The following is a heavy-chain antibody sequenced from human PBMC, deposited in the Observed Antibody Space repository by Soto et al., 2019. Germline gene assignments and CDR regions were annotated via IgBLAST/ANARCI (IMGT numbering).Heavy chain of an antibody. D-gene: IGHD2-2*01. V-gene: IGHV3-23*01. CDR3: AKYTTIVPAAMYYFDY. CDR1: GFTFSSYA. CDR2: ISGSGGST. J-gene: IGHJ4*02. Sequence: EVQLLASGGGLVQPGGSLRLSCAASGFTFSSYAMSWVRQAPGKGLEWVSAISGSGGSTYYADSVKGRFTISRDNSKNTLYLQMNSLRAEDTAVYYCAKYTTIVPAAMYYFDYWGQGTLVTVSS.